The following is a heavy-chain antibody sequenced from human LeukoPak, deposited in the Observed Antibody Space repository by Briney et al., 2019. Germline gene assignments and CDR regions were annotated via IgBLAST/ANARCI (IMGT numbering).Heavy chain of an antibody. Sequence: PGRSLRLSCAASGFTFSSYGMHWVRQAPGKGLEWVAVISYDGSNKYYADSVKGRFTISRDNSKNTLYLQMNSLRAEDTAVYYCAKGGRGYFGGDIWGQGTMVTVSS. V-gene: IGHV3-30*18. CDR3: AKGGRGYFGGDI. CDR2: ISYDGSNK. CDR1: GFTFSSYG. J-gene: IGHJ3*02. D-gene: IGHD3-16*01.